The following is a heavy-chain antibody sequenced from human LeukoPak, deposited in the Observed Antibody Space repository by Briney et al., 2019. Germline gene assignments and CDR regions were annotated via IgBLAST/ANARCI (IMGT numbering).Heavy chain of an antibody. CDR2: IYYSGST. J-gene: IGHJ6*03. CDR1: GGSISSYY. CDR3: ARLVVVPAATDASYYYYMDV. Sequence: SGTLSLTCTVSGGSISSYYWSWIRQPPGKGLEWIGYIYYSGSTNYNPSPQSRVTLSVDTSKNQFSLKLSSVTAADTAVYYCARLVVVPAATDASYYYYMDVWGKGTTVTVSS. V-gene: IGHV4-59*08. D-gene: IGHD2-2*01.